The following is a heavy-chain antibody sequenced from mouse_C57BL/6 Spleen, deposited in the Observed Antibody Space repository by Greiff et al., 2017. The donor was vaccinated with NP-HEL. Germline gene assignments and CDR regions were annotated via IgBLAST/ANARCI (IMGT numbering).Heavy chain of an antibody. CDR3: ARGGDYWYFDV. CDR1: GYAFTNYL. J-gene: IGHJ1*03. CDR2: INPGSGGT. Sequence: QVQLKQSGAELVRPGTSVKVSCKASGYAFTNYLIEWVKQRPGQGLEWIGVINPGSGGTNYNEKFKGKATLTADKSSSTAYMQLSSLTSEDSAVYVCARGGDYWYFDVWGTGTTVTVSS. V-gene: IGHV1-54*01.